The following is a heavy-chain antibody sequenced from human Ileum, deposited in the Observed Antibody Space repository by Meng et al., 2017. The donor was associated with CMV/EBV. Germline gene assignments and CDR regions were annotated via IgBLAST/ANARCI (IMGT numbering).Heavy chain of an antibody. D-gene: IGHD4-17*01. V-gene: IGHV4-4*07. Sequence: VHRKESGPGLVTPSETLSLSCTVSGYFANIFYWRWIRQPAGKGLQWIGRISTSGSDNYNPSLKSRVTMSVDTSKKQFFLKLSSVTAADTAVYYCARSGLRGIYVDYWGQGTLVTVSS. CDR1: GYFANIFY. CDR3: ARSGLRGIYVDY. CDR2: ISTSGSD. J-gene: IGHJ4*02.